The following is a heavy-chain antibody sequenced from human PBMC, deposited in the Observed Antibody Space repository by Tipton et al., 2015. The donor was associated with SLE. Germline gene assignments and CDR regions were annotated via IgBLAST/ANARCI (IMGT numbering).Heavy chain of an antibody. D-gene: IGHD5-12*01. CDR1: GYSISSGYY. J-gene: IGHJ6*02. Sequence: TLSLTCTVSGYSISSGYYWGWIRQPPGKGLEWIGSIYHSGSTYYNPSLKGRVTMSVDTSKNQFSLRLTSVTAADTAVYYCAREEQWLRFGYGMAVWGQGTTVTVSS. CDR2: IYHSGST. V-gene: IGHV4-38-2*02. CDR3: AREEQWLRFGYGMAV.